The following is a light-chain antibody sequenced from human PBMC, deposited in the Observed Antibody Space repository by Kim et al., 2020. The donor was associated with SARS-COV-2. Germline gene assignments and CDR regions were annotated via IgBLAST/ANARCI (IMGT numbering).Light chain of an antibody. CDR1: QDIKKF. Sequence: SASVGDGVTITCQSSQDIKKFLNWFIQKPGAAPRLLIYEATHLQIGVPSRFSASGSRTAFSLTITNLQPEDLGTYFCQQYEKLPYTFGQGTKVQI. V-gene: IGKV1-33*01. J-gene: IGKJ2*01. CDR3: QQYEKLPYT. CDR2: EAT.